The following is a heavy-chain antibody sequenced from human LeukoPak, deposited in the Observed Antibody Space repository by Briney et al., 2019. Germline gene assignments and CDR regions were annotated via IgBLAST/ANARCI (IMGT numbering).Heavy chain of an antibody. CDR1: GGSISSYY. J-gene: IGHJ3*02. CDR3: ARVGIYYYGSGALDAFDI. D-gene: IGHD3-10*01. Sequence: SETLSLTCTVSGGSISSYYWSWIRQPPGKGLEWIGYIYDNGSTNYNPSLKSRVTISVDKSENQFSLKMSSVTAADTAVYYCARVGIYYYGSGALDAFDIWGQGTMVTVSS. CDR2: IYDNGST. V-gene: IGHV4-59*12.